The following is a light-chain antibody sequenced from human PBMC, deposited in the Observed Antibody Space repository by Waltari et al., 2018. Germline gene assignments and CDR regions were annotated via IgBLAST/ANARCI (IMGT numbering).Light chain of an antibody. J-gene: IGKJ1*01. CDR2: LIS. CDR3: MQARQTPWT. Sequence: DIVMNQSPLSLSVTPGEPASISCKSSQSLLHGSGNTFLDWYLQKPGQSPQLLIYLISNRASGVPDRFSGSGSGTDFTLKISRVEAEDVGVYFCMQARQTPWTFGQGTKVEIK. CDR1: QSLLHGSGNTF. V-gene: IGKV2-28*01.